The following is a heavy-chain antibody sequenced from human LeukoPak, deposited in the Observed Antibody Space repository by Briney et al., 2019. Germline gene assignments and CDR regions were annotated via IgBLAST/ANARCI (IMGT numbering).Heavy chain of an antibody. CDR1: DGSINSGGYY. J-gene: IGHJ4*02. CDR3: ARSERLPVGGYFDY. D-gene: IGHD1-1*01. CDR2: IYYSGSA. V-gene: IGHV4-31*03. Sequence: SETLSLTCTVSDGSINSGGYYWSWIRQHPGKGLEWIGYIYYSGSAYYNPSLKSRVTISVDTSKNQFSLKLSSVTAADTAVYYCARSERLPVGGYFDYWGQGTLVTVSS.